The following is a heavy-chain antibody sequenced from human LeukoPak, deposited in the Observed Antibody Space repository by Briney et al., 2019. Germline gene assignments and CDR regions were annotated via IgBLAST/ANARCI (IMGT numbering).Heavy chain of an antibody. CDR1: GFAFGSFG. CDR2: IWYDGTNK. V-gene: IGHV3-33*01. CDR3: ARATVTRWFNP. Sequence: GGSLRDYLAASGFAFGSFGMHWVRQAPGKGLEWVAVIWYDGTNKYYADSVKGRFTISRDNSKNTLYLQMNSLRAEDTAVYYCARATVTRWFNPWGQGSLVTVSS. J-gene: IGHJ5*01. D-gene: IGHD4-17*01.